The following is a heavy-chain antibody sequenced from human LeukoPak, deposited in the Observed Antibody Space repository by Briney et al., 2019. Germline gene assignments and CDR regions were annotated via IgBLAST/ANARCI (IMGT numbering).Heavy chain of an antibody. D-gene: IGHD1-26*01. J-gene: IGHJ4*02. Sequence: ASVKVSRKASGYTFTGYYIHWVRQAPGQGLEWMGWINPNSGGINYAQKFQGRVTMTRDTSISTSYMDLRGLRSDDTAVYYCARGAKSETYCPYWGQGTLVIVSS. CDR1: GYTFTGYY. CDR3: ARGAKSETYCPY. CDR2: INPNSGGI. V-gene: IGHV1-2*02.